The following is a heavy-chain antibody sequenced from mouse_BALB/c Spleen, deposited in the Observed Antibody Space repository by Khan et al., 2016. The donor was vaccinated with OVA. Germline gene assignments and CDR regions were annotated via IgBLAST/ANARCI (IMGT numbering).Heavy chain of an antibody. CDR2: INPYNDGT. CDR3: ARRLIYYGYDARFAY. J-gene: IGHJ3*01. D-gene: IGHD2-2*01. V-gene: IGHV1S136*01. Sequence: VQLQQSGPELVKPGASVKMSCKASGYTFTSYVMHWVKQKPGQGLEWIGYINPYNDGTKYNEKFKGKATLTSDKSSTTAYLELSSLTSEDSAVYYSARRLIYYGYDARFAYWGQGTLVTVSA. CDR1: GYTFTSYV.